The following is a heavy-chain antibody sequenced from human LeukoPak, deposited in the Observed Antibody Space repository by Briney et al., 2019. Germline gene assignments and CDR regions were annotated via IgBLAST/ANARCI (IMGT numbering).Heavy chain of an antibody. Sequence: GRSLRLSCAASGFTFSSYGMHWVRQAPGKGLEWVAVISYDGSNKYYADSVKGRFTISRDNSKNTLYLQMNSLRAEDTAVYYCAKGTSHYDILTALYFDYWGQGTLVTVSS. CDR1: GFTFSSYG. D-gene: IGHD3-9*01. CDR2: ISYDGSNK. CDR3: AKGTSHYDILTALYFDY. J-gene: IGHJ4*02. V-gene: IGHV3-30*18.